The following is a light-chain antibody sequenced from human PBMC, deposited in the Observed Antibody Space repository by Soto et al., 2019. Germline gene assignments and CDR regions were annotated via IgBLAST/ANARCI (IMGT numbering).Light chain of an antibody. V-gene: IGLV1-40*01. Sequence: QSVLTQPPSVSGAPGQGVTISCTGGSSNIGAGYDVHWYQQHPGTAPRLLIYGATHRPSGVPERFSGSRSGSSASLTITGLQTEDESFYHCQSFDSGLSGALFGGGTKLTVL. CDR3: QSFDSGLSGAL. J-gene: IGLJ2*01. CDR2: GAT. CDR1: SSNIGAGYD.